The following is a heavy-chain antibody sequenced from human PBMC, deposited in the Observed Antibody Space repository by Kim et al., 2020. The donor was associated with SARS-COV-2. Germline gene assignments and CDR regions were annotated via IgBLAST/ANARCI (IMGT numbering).Heavy chain of an antibody. CDR1: GFTFSNYA. V-gene: IGHV3-23*01. Sequence: GGSLRLSCAASGFTFSNYAMSWVRQAPGKGLEWVSALSGTRGSTYYADSVKGRFTISRDNSKNTLYLQMNSLRAEDTAIYYCAKGGQRYFDWLLNWFDPWGQGTLVSVSS. CDR2: LSGTRGST. J-gene: IGHJ5*02. CDR3: AKGGQRYFDWLLNWFDP. D-gene: IGHD3-9*01.